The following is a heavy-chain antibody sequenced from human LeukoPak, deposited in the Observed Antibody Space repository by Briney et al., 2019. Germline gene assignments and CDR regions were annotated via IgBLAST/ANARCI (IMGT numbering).Heavy chain of an antibody. D-gene: IGHD3-22*01. CDR3: ARHYKDSSGYSVEY. Sequence: KSSETLSLTCTVSGGSMSSYYWSWIRQPPGKGLEWLGYIYYSGSTNYNPSLKSRVTISVDTSKNQFSLKLSSVTAADTAVYYCARHYKDSSGYSVEYWRQGTLGTVSS. CDR2: IYYSGST. CDR1: GGSMSSYY. J-gene: IGHJ4*02. V-gene: IGHV4-59*08.